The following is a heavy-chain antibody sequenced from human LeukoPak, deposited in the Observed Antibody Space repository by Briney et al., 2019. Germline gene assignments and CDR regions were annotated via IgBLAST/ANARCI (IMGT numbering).Heavy chain of an antibody. J-gene: IGHJ4*02. CDR2: ISSSGSTI. CDR3: ARAPTYGSGSSFDY. Sequence: GGSLRLSCAASGFTVSSNYMSWVRQAPGKGLEWVSYISSSGSTIYYADSVKGRFTISRDNAKNSLYLQMNSLRAEDTAVYYCARAPTYGSGSSFDYWGQGALVTVSS. V-gene: IGHV3-11*01. CDR1: GFTVSSNY. D-gene: IGHD3-10*01.